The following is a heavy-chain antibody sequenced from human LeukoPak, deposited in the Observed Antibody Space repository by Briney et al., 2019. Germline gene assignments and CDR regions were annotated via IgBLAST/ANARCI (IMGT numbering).Heavy chain of an antibody. Sequence: PSETLSLTCAVSGYSISSGYYWGWIRQPPGKGLEWIGSIYHSGSTYYNPALKSRVTISVDTSKNQFSLKLSSVTAADTAVYYCARIQLGNRGDYFDYWGQGTLVTVSS. CDR2: IYHSGST. J-gene: IGHJ4*02. V-gene: IGHV4-38-2*01. CDR3: ARIQLGNRGDYFDY. CDR1: GYSISSGYY. D-gene: IGHD1-1*01.